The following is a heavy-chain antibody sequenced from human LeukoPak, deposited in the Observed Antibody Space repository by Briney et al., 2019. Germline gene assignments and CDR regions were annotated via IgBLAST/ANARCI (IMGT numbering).Heavy chain of an antibody. CDR1: GFTFSSYS. CDR3: ARDREGSSSANLDY. CDR2: ISSSSSYI. D-gene: IGHD6-6*01. J-gene: IGHJ4*02. V-gene: IGHV3-21*01. Sequence: GGSLRLSCAASGFTFSSYSMNWVRQAPGKGLDWVSSISSSSSYIYYADSVKGRFTMSRDNAKNSLYLQMNSLRAEDTAVYYCARDREGSSSANLDYWGQGTLVTVSS.